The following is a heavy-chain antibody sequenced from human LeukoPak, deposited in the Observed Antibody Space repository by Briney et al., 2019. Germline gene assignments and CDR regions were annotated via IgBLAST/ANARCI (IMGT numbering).Heavy chain of an antibody. CDR3: ARDEGAGSSSWYEENWFDP. CDR2: ISSSNSTI. V-gene: IGHV3-48*04. Sequence: GGSLRLSCAASGFTFSSYSMNWVRQAPGKGLEWVSYISSSNSTIYYADSVTGRFTISRDNAKNSLYLQMNSLRAEDTAVYYCARDEGAGSSSWYEENWFDPWGQGTLVTVSS. CDR1: GFTFSSYS. J-gene: IGHJ5*02. D-gene: IGHD6-13*01.